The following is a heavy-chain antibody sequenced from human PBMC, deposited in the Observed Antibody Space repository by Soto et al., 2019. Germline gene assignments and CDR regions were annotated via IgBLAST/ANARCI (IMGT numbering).Heavy chain of an antibody. J-gene: IGHJ4*02. Sequence: PSETLSLTCTVSSDSISSYYWSWIRQPPGKRLEWIGYISYSGSTDYHPSLKSRVTISGDTSKNQLSLKVSSVTAADTAVYYCARGTSWQLPFDYWGQGTLVTVSS. D-gene: IGHD6-13*01. CDR1: SDSISSYY. V-gene: IGHV4-59*01. CDR2: ISYSGST. CDR3: ARGTSWQLPFDY.